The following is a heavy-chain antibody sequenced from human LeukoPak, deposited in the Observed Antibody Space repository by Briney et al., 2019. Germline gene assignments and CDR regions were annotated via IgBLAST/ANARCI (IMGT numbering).Heavy chain of an antibody. D-gene: IGHD5-24*01. J-gene: IGHJ4*02. CDR1: GFTFSNYA. CDR2: ISGSASST. CDR3: AKSGYNRFDY. Sequence: GGSLRLSCAASGFTFSNYAVSWVRQAPGKGLEWVSAISGSASSTYHADSVKGRFTISRDNSKNTLYLQMNSLRAEDTAVYYCAKSGYNRFDYWGQGTLVTVSS. V-gene: IGHV3-23*01.